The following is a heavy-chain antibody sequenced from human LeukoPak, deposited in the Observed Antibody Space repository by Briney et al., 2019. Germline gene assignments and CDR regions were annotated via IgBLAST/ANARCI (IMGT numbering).Heavy chain of an antibody. Sequence: QSGGSLTLSCAASGFTFSGAHMHWVRQASGKGLEWVGRIISKADGYATAYAASMKGRFTISRDDSKNTAYLQMSSLKTEDTAVYFCSTAVRTRFDYWGQGDLVTVSS. CDR3: STAVRTRFDY. D-gene: IGHD1-1*01. J-gene: IGHJ4*02. CDR2: IISKADGYAT. V-gene: IGHV3-73*01. CDR1: GFTFSGAH.